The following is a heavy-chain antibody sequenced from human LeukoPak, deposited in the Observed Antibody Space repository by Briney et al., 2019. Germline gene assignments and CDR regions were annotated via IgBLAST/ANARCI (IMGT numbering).Heavy chain of an antibody. CDR3: AKGRYESSGFNWAA. CDR2: LSGSGGSA. D-gene: IGHD3-22*01. J-gene: IGHJ4*02. Sequence: GGSLRLSCAASGFTFSNYAMTWVRQAPGKGLEWVSALSGSGGSAYYADSVKGRFTISRDNSKNTLYLQMNSLRAEDTAVYYCAKGRYESSGFNWAAWGQGTLVTVSS. V-gene: IGHV3-23*01. CDR1: GFTFSNYA.